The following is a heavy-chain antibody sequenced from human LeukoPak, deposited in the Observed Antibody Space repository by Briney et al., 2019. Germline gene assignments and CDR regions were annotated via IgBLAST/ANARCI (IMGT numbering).Heavy chain of an antibody. D-gene: IGHD1-26*01. J-gene: IGHJ2*01. CDR2: ISGSGGAS. V-gene: IGHV3-23*01. Sequence: PGGSLRLSCVASGFTFSNYAMSWVRQAPGRGLEWVSGISGSGGASYYADSVKGRFTISRDSSKNTLFLHMNTLRAEDTAIYYCAKDRTVGASYWYFDLWGRGTLVTVSS. CDR1: GFTFSNYA. CDR3: AKDRTVGASYWYFDL.